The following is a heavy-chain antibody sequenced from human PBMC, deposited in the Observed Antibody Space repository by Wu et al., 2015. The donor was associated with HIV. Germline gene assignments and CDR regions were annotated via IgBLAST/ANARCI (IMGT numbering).Heavy chain of an antibody. CDR2: ISTYNGET. CDR1: GYIFTNFG. CDR3: ARGHVDPVYGELDIDY. D-gene: IGHD3-10*01. V-gene: IGHV1-18*01. Sequence: QDHLEQSGPEVKKPGASVKVSCKASGYIFTNFGISWARQTPGQGLEWLGCISTYNGETHSAQSLQGRLTMTTDTSTSTAYLELRSLTSDDTAIYYCARGHVDPVYGELDIDYWGQGTLVTVSS. J-gene: IGHJ4*02.